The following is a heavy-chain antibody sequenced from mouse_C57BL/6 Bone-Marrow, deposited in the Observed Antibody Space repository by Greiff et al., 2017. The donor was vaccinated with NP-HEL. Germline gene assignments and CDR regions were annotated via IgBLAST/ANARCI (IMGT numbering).Heavy chain of an antibody. V-gene: IGHV1-64*01. CDR1: GYTFTSYW. CDR2: IHPNSGST. Sequence: QVQLQQSGAELVKPGASVKLSCKASGYTFTSYWMHWVKQRPGQGLEWIGMIHPNSGSTNYNEKFKSKATLTVDKSSSTAYMQLSSLTSEDSAVYYCVGDGYYIAWFAYWGQGTLVTVSA. D-gene: IGHD2-3*01. J-gene: IGHJ3*01. CDR3: VGDGYYIAWFAY.